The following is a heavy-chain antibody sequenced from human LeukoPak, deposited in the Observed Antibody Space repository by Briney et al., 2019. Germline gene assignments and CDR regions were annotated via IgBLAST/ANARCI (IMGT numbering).Heavy chain of an antibody. CDR1: GGTFSSYS. J-gene: IGHJ3*02. V-gene: IGHV3-21*01. CDR2: ISSSSSYI. D-gene: IGHD2-8*02. Sequence: GGSLRLYCAASGGTFSSYSMTWVRQAPGMGLEWVSSISSSSSYIYYADSVKGRFTISRDNAKNSLYLQMNSLRAEDTAVYYCARDGRVWSNAFDIWGQGTMVTVSS. CDR3: ARDGRVWSNAFDI.